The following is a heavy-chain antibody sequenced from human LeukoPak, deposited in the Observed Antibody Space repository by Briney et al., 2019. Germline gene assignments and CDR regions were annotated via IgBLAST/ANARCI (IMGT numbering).Heavy chain of an antibody. V-gene: IGHV3-30*18. CDR1: GFTFSSYG. Sequence: GGSLRLSCAASGFTFSSYGMHWVRQAPGKGLEWVAVISYDGSNKYYADSVKGRFTISRDNSKNTLYLQMNSLRAEDTAVYYCAKDRRVMPDDAFDIWGQGTMVTVSS. CDR2: ISYDGSNK. J-gene: IGHJ3*02. CDR3: AKDRRVMPDDAFDI. D-gene: IGHD1-14*01.